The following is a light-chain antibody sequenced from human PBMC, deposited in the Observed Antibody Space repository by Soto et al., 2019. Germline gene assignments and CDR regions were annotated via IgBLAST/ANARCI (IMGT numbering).Light chain of an antibody. CDR3: MQPPHWPPT. Sequence: DVVLTQSPLSLPVTLGQPASISCRSSQGLVYGDGNTYLNWFHQRPGQPPRRLNSKVSVRDSGVPDRFSGSGSGTDFTLTISRVEAEDVGFYYFMQPPHWPPTFGQGTLVEIK. J-gene: IGKJ1*01. CDR1: QGLVYGDGNTY. V-gene: IGKV2-30*01. CDR2: KVS.